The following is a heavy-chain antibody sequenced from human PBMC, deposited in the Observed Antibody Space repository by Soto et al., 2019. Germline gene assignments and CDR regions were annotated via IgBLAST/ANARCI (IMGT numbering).Heavy chain of an antibody. D-gene: IGHD3-10*01. CDR2: ISSSSSYI. CDR3: ARDVLLWFGESSGSPYFDY. J-gene: IGHJ4*02. CDR1: GFFFSSYA. Sequence: PVGSLRLSCAASGFFFSSYAMNWVRQAPGKGLEWVSSISSSSSYIYYADSVKGRFTISRDNAKNSLYLQMNSLRAEDTAVYYCARDVLLWFGESSGSPYFDYWGQGTLVTVSS. V-gene: IGHV3-21*01.